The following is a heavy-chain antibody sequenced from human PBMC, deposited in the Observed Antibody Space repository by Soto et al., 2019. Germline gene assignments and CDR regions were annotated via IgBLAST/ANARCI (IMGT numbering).Heavy chain of an antibody. CDR3: ARIIPIAATTRYFDS. D-gene: IGHD5-12*01. V-gene: IGHV5-51*01. CDR2: IYPDDSDT. CDR1: GYTFSNYW. Sequence: PGESLKISCQASGYTFSNYWIAWVRQMPGKGLERMGLIYPDDSDTRYSPSFQGQVTISADKSISTAYLQWSSLKASDTAMYYCARIIPIAATTRYFDSWGQGTLVTVSS. J-gene: IGHJ4*02.